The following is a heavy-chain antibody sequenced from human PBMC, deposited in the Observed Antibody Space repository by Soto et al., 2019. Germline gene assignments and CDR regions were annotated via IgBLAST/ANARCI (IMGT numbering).Heavy chain of an antibody. J-gene: IGHJ3*01. CDR1: SGSIINYY. CDR2: IYYSGST. V-gene: IGHV4-59*01. CDR3: ASRFTLATTTGDAFDL. D-gene: IGHD1-26*01. Sequence: QVQLQESGPGLVKPSETLSLTCTVSSGSIINYYWSWIRQPPGKGLEWIGFIYYSGSTNYNSFLKVRVTMSADMSRQQLSLKLNSVTAADTAFYYCASRFTLATTTGDAFDLWGQGTMVTVSS.